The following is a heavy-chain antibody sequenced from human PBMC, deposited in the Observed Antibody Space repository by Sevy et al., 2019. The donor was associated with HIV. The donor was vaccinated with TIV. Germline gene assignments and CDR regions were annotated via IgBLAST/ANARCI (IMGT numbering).Heavy chain of an antibody. D-gene: IGHD4-4*01. CDR1: GFTFSKYW. CDR2: IEEDGSGK. CDR3: ATDPFSVTSSNDYMNV. V-gene: IGHV3-7*01. J-gene: IGHJ6*03. Sequence: GGSLRLSCAASGFTFSKYWMSWVRQAPGKDLEWVANIEEDGSGKYYVDAVKGRFTISRDNAKNSLYLQMNSLRAEDTAVYYCATDPFSVTSSNDYMNVWGKGTTVTVSS.